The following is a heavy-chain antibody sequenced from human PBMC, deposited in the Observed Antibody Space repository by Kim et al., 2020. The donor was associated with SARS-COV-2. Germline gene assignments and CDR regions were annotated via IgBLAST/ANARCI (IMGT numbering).Heavy chain of an antibody. CDR3: ASSVGY. J-gene: IGHJ4*02. D-gene: IGHD1-26*01. Sequence: PSGGSTSYAQKFQGRVTMTRDTSTSTVYMELSSLRSEDTAVYYCASSVGYWGQGTLVTVSS. CDR2: PSGGST. V-gene: IGHV1-46*01.